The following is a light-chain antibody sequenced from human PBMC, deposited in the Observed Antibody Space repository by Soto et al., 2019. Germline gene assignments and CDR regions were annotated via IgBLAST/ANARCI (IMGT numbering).Light chain of an antibody. Sequence: DIQLTQSPSFLSASVGDRVTITCRASQGINHYVAWYQQKPGKAPKCLIYGASALQSGVPSRFSGSGSWAEFTLSISSRQPEDCATDYCQHVYSYPLTFGGGTRVEI. CDR1: QGINHY. CDR3: QHVYSYPLT. V-gene: IGKV1-9*01. J-gene: IGKJ4*01. CDR2: GAS.